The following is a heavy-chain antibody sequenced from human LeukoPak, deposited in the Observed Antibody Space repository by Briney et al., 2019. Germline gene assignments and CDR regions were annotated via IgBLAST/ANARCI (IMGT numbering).Heavy chain of an antibody. Sequence: SETLSLTCTVSGGSLGSSSYYRGWIRQPPGKDLEWIGTIYFDGNSFYNPSLKSRVTISIDMSKNQFSLKLSSVTAADTAIYYCAAENGNFWIGYHYFEDWGQGTLVSVSS. CDR3: AAENGNFWIGYHYFED. D-gene: IGHD3-3*01. CDR1: GGSLGSSSYY. CDR2: IYFDGNS. J-gene: IGHJ4*02. V-gene: IGHV4-39*01.